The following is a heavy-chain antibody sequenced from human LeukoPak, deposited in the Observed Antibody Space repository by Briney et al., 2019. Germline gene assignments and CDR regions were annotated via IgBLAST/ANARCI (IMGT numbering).Heavy chain of an antibody. CDR1: GYTFTGYY. CDR2: INPNSGGT. CDR3: ARGFRRNKSSYYDSSGYCPFDY. V-gene: IGHV1-2*02. Sequence: ASVKVSCKASGYTFTGYYMHWVRQAPGQGLEWMGWINPNSGGTNYAQKFQGRVTMTRDTSISTAYMELSRLRSDDTAVYYCARGFRRNKSSYYDSSGYCPFDYWGQGTLVTVSS. J-gene: IGHJ4*02. D-gene: IGHD3-22*01.